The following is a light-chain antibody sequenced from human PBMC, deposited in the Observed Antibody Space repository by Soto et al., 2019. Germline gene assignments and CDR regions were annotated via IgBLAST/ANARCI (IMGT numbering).Light chain of an antibody. Sequence: EIVLTRSPGTLSLSPGERATLSCRASQGLTSNFLAWYQQKPGQAPSLLIYDASSRATGIPDRFSGSGSGTDFTLTISRLEPEDFAVYYCQQYGNSPRTFGQGTKVDIK. V-gene: IGKV3-20*01. CDR1: QGLTSNF. CDR2: DAS. J-gene: IGKJ1*01. CDR3: QQYGNSPRT.